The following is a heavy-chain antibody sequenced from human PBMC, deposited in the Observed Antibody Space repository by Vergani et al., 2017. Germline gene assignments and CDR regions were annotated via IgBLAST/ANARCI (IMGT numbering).Heavy chain of an antibody. CDR1: GFTFSSYS. V-gene: IGHV3-21*01. CDR3: AKDSRYSGSYSDY. Sequence: EVQLVESGGGLVKPGGSLRLSCAASGFTFSSYSMNWVRQAPGKGLEWVSSISSSSSYIYYADSVKGRFTISRDNAKNSLYLQMNSLRAEDTAVYYCAKDSRYSGSYSDYWGQGTLVTVSS. D-gene: IGHD1-26*01. CDR2: ISSSSSYI. J-gene: IGHJ4*02.